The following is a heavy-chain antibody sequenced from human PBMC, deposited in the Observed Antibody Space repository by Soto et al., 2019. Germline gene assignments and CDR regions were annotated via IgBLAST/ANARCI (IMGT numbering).Heavy chain of an antibody. CDR2: IRSKANNYAT. CDR3: TYFDAAAGVDY. D-gene: IGHD3-9*01. Sequence: EVQLVESGGGLVQPGGSLKLSCAASGFTFSGSAMHWVRQASGKGLEWVGRIRSKANNYATAYAASVKGRFTTSRDDSKNTAYLQMSSLKIEDTAVYYCTYFDAAAGVDYWGQRTLVTVSS. V-gene: IGHV3-73*02. CDR1: GFTFSGSA. J-gene: IGHJ4*02.